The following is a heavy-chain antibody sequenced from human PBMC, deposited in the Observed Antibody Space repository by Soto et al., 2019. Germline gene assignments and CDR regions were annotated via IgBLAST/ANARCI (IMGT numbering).Heavy chain of an antibody. CDR2: IIPIFGTA. Sequence: QVQLVQSGAEVKKPGSSVKVSCKASGGTFSSYAISWVRQAPGQGLEWMGGIIPIFGTANYAQKVQGRDTITADESTRRAYMELSSSISEDTAGYYCAIAPHGAVPGDWGQGTLVTVSS. CDR3: AIAPHGAVPGD. V-gene: IGHV1-69*01. D-gene: IGHD1-26*01. J-gene: IGHJ4*02. CDR1: GGTFSSYA.